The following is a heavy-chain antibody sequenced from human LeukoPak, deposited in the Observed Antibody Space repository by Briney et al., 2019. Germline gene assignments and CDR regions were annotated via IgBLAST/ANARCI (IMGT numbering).Heavy chain of an antibody. V-gene: IGHV4-34*01. CDR2: INHSGST. Sequence: SETLSLTCAVYGGSFSGYYWSWIRQPPGKGLEWIGEINHSGSTNYNPSLKSRVTISVDTSKNQFSLKLSSATAADTAVYYCARASLGATLDYWGQGTLVTVSS. D-gene: IGHD1-26*01. J-gene: IGHJ4*02. CDR1: GGSFSGYY. CDR3: ARASLGATLDY.